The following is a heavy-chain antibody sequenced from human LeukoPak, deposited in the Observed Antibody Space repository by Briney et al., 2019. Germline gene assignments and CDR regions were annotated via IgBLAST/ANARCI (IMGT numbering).Heavy chain of an antibody. Sequence: ASVKVSCQASGYTFTSYYIHWVRQAPGQGLEWMGVIDPSGGSTSYAQKFQGRVTMTRDTSTSTVYMELSSLRSEDTAVYYCARGSCSGGSCYDSYTMNWGQGTLVTVSS. D-gene: IGHD2-15*01. CDR2: IDPSGGST. V-gene: IGHV1-46*01. CDR3: ARGSCSGGSCYDSYTMN. CDR1: GYTFTSYY. J-gene: IGHJ4*02.